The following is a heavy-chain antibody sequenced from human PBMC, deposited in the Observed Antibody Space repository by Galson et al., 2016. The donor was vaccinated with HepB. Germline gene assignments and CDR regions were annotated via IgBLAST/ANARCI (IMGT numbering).Heavy chain of an antibody. J-gene: IGHJ6*02. V-gene: IGHV3-9*02. CDR3: ARSSRSWNAGTYYYYRMDV. CDR2: ISWKRGSI. CDR1: GFISDDYA. D-gene: IGHD1-1*01. Sequence: SLRLSCAVSGFISDDYAMHWVRQVPGKGLEWVSGISWKRGSIGYADSAKGRFTISRDNAKNSLYLQVNSLRTEDTAFYYCARSSRSWNAGTYYYYRMDVWRQGTRVTISS.